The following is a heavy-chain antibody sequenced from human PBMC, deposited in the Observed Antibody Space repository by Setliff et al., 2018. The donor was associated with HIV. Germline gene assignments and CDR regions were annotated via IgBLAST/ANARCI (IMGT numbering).Heavy chain of an antibody. D-gene: IGHD3-22*01. V-gene: IGHV1-46*01. CDR3: ARDGEGGYFAE. CDR2: VNPLLGLT. CDR1: GYTFTDHH. Sequence: ASVKVSCKASGYTFTDHHIHWMRQAPGHGLEWVGIVNPLLGLTSHSQKFQGRVTMTRDTSTSVVYLDLSSLRSEDTAVYYCARDGEGGYFAEWGQGTLVTVSS. J-gene: IGHJ4*02.